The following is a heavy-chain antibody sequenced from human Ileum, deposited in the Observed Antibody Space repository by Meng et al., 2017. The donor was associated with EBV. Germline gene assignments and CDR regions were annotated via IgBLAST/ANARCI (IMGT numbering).Heavy chain of an antibody. Sequence: EGQLVWRGGGLLPPGGPLSCSWEASGDTLRKYFRQWVRSAPGNGLVWVSRIESDGCCTSEVAYAVGRFTISRDKAKNTLYLPMNSLRAEDTDVYSCARDVWGHYEPRFDYWGQGTLVTVSS. V-gene: IGHV3-74*01. D-gene: IGHD2-8*01. CDR1: GDTLRKYF. J-gene: IGHJ4*02. CDR2: IESDGCCT. CDR3: ARDVWGHYEPRFDY.